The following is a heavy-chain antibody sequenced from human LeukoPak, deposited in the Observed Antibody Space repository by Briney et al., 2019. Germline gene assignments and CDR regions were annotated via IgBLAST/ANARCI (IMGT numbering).Heavy chain of an antibody. D-gene: IGHD6-13*01. CDR1: GASISSSGSY. CDR2: IYYSGST. CDR3: AGLKIAAADY. V-gene: IGHV4-39*01. J-gene: IGHJ4*02. Sequence: SETLSLTCTVSGASISSSGSYWGWIRQPPGKGLEWIGSIYYSGSTYYNPSLKSRVTISVDTSKNQFSLKLSSVTAADTAVYYCAGLKIAAADYWGQGTLATVSS.